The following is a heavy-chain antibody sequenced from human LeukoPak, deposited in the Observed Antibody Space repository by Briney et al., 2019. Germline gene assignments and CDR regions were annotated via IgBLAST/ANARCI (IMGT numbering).Heavy chain of an antibody. V-gene: IGHV1-69*13. CDR2: IIPIFGTA. CDR3: ARTDCGGDCYSSRGWFDP. D-gene: IGHD2-21*02. J-gene: IGHJ5*02. Sequence: SVKVSCKASGGTFSSYAISWVRQAPGQGLEWMGGIIPIFGTANYARKFQGRVTITADESTSTAYMELSSLRSEDTAVYYCARTDCGGDCYSSRGWFDPWGQGTLVTVSS. CDR1: GGTFSSYA.